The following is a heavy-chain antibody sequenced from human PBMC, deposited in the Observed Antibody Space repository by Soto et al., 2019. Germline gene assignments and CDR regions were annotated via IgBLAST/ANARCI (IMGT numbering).Heavy chain of an antibody. J-gene: IGHJ5*02. CDR2: ISAYNGNT. D-gene: IGHD3-22*01. CDR1: GYTFTSYG. CDR3: ARRAYYDSSGYSYRGWFDP. V-gene: IGHV1-18*01. Sequence: QVQLVQSGAEVKKPGASVKVSCKASGYTFTSYGISWVRQAPGQGLEWMGWISAYNGNTNYAQKLQGRVTMTTDTPTSTAYMELRSLRSDDTAVYYCARRAYYDSSGYSYRGWFDPWGQGTLVTVSS.